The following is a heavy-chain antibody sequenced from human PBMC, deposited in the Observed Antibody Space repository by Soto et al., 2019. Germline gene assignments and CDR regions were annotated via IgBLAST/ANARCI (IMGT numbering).Heavy chain of an antibody. CDR1: GGSISSGGYS. V-gene: IGHV4-30-2*01. D-gene: IGHD2-2*01. Sequence: PSETLSLTCAVSGGSISSGGYSWSWIRQPPGKGLEWIGYIYHSGSTYYNPSLKSRVTISVDRSKNQFSLKLSSVTAADTAVYYCARGEDTYCSSTSCYWFDPWGQGTLVTVSS. CDR3: ARGEDTYCSSTSCYWFDP. CDR2: IYHSGST. J-gene: IGHJ5*02.